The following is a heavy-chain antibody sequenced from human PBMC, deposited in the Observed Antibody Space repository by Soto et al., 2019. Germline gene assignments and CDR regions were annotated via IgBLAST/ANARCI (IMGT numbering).Heavy chain of an antibody. CDR2: INHSGST. CDR3: ARGHIVYYDFWSGHDY. D-gene: IGHD3-3*01. V-gene: IGHV4-34*01. CDR1: GGSFSGYY. J-gene: IGHJ4*02. Sequence: KTSETLSLTCAVYGGSFSGYYWSWIRQPPGKGLEWIGEINHSGSTNYNPSLKSRVTISVDTSKNQFSLKLSSVTAADTAVYYCARGHIVYYDFWSGHDYWGQGTLVTVPS.